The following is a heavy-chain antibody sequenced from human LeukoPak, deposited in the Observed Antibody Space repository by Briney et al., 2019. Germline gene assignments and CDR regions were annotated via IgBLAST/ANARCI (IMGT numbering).Heavy chain of an antibody. Sequence: PSETLSLTCAVYGGSFSGYYWSWIRQPPGKGLEWIGEINHSGSTNYNPSLKSRVTISVDTSKNQFSLKLSSVTAADTAVYYCARFGGYSYVNAFDIWGQGTMVTVSS. V-gene: IGHV4-34*01. D-gene: IGHD5-18*01. CDR3: ARFGGYSYVNAFDI. J-gene: IGHJ3*02. CDR2: INHSGST. CDR1: GGSFSGYY.